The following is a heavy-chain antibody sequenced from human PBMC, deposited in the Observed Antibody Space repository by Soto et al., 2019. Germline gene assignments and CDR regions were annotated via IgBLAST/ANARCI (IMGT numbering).Heavy chain of an antibody. Sequence: QVQLVESGGGLVKPGGSLRLSCAASGFIFSDYFMTWIRQAPGKGLEWIAYISMSERTVNYADSVKGRFTISRDNAKNSLLLKMHSMRGDDTAVYYRARGLCKLAPWRQRTVVTVSS. CDR2: ISMSERTV. J-gene: IGHJ5*02. CDR1: GFIFSDYF. D-gene: IGHD2-15*01. CDR3: ARGLCKLAP. V-gene: IGHV3-11*01.